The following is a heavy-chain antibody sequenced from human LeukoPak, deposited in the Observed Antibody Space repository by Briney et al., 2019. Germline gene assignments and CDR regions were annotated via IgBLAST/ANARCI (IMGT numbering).Heavy chain of an antibody. CDR2: IIPIVGTA. Sequence: SVKVSCKASGDTFSSYAISWVRQAPGQGLEWMGRIIPIVGTANYAQKFQGRVTITTDESTSTAYMELSSLRSEDTAVYYCARGGSRGENYFDYWGQGTLVTVSS. J-gene: IGHJ4*02. D-gene: IGHD6-13*01. V-gene: IGHV1-69*05. CDR3: ARGGSRGENYFDY. CDR1: GDTFSSYA.